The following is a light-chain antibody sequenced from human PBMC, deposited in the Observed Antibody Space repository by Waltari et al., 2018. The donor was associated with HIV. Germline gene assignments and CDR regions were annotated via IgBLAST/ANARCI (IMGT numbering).Light chain of an antibody. J-gene: IGKJ1*01. CDR3: QQYATSPT. CDR1: QSVTRNY. V-gene: IGKV3D-20*01. Sequence: DIVLTQSPATLSLSPGERATLSCGASQSVTRNYLAWYQQKRGLAPRLLIYDAASRATGSPDRVSGSGSGTDFTLTITRLEPEDFAVYYCQQYATSPTFGQGTKVEIK. CDR2: DAA.